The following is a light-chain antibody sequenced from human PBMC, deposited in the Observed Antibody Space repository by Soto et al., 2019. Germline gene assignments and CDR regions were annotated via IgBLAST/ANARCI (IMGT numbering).Light chain of an antibody. CDR1: QSVSSSY. J-gene: IGKJ1*01. Sequence: EIVLTQSPGTLSLSPGERATLSCRTSQSVSSSYLAWYQQKPGQAPRLLIYGASSRATGIPDRFSGSGSGTDFTLTISRLEREDFAVYYCQQYGRSWWTFGQGTKGEIK. CDR2: GAS. V-gene: IGKV3-20*01. CDR3: QQYGRSWWT.